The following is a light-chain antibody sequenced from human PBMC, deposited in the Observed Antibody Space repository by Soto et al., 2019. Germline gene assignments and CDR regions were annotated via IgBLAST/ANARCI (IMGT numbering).Light chain of an antibody. CDR2: GAS. CDR1: QSVRSNY. Sequence: EIVWTQSPGTLSLSPGERATLSCRASQSVRSNYLAGYQQKPGQAPRLLIYGASSRATGIPDRLSCSGSGSYFTLTISRLEPEDFAVYYCQDYGSAAYTFGQGTTLEIK. V-gene: IGKV3-20*01. J-gene: IGKJ2*01. CDR3: QDYGSAAYT.